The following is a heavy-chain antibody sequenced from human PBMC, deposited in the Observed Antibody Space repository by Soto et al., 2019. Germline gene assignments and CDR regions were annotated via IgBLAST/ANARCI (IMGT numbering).Heavy chain of an antibody. CDR1: GFSLANYP. D-gene: IGHD6-19*01. CDR3: AKGPHTNVGWPYYFES. V-gene: IGHV3-48*02. Sequence: GGSLRLSCVASGFSLANYPMNWVRQTPGKGLEWISYSSPRGDTIYYAGSVEGRFTISRDNARNSLSLHMSSLRDEDSALYYCAKGPHTNVGWPYYFESWGQGVPVTVSS. CDR2: SSPRGDTI. J-gene: IGHJ4*02.